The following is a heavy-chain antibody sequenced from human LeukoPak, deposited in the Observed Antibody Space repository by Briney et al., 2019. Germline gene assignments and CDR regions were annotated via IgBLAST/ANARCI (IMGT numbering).Heavy chain of an antibody. D-gene: IGHD2-21*01. CDR2: IYFSET. CDR1: GASFSDTTYY. V-gene: IGHV4-39*01. Sequence: SETLSLTCTVSGASFSDTTYYWAWIRQPPGKGLEWIGSIYFSETKYNPSLKSRITISGDTSKNQFSLKLSSVTAADTAVYYCARHESATGPNAILDYWGQGTLVIVSS. CDR3: ARHESATGPNAILDY. J-gene: IGHJ4*02.